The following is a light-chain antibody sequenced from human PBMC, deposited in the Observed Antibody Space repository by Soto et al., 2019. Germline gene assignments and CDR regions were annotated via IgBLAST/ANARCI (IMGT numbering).Light chain of an antibody. Sequence: QSVLTQPPSVCGAPGQRVTISCTGSSSNIGAGYDVHWYQQLPGTAPKLLIYGNSNRPSGVPDRFSGSKSGTSASLAITGLQAEDEADYYCQSYDSSLSGVVFGGGTKLTVL. CDR2: GNS. J-gene: IGLJ2*01. CDR3: QSYDSSLSGVV. CDR1: SSNIGAGYD. V-gene: IGLV1-40*01.